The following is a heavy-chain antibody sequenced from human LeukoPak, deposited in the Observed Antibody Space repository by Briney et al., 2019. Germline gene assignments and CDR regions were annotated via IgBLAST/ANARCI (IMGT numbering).Heavy chain of an antibody. CDR3: ASSTSDGSSFYYYYMDV. Sequence: SQTLSLTCAISGDSVSSNSAAWNWIRQSPTRGLEWLGRRYYRSKWYNDYAVSVKSRITINPDTSKNQFSLQLNSVTPEDTAVYYCASSTSDGSSFYYYYMDVWGKGTTVTVSS. CDR1: GDSVSSNSAA. D-gene: IGHD6-6*01. CDR2: RYYRSKWYN. V-gene: IGHV6-1*01. J-gene: IGHJ6*03.